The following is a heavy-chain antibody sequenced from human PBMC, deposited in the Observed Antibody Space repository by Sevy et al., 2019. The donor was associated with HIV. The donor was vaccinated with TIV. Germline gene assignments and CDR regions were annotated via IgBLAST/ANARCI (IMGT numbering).Heavy chain of an antibody. Sequence: SETLSLTCTVSGGSVSSGSYYWGWIRQPPGKGLEWIGYIYYSGSTNYNPSLKSRVTISVDTSKNQFSLKLSSVTAADTAVYYCAREGVVVAATRRWFDPWGQGTLVTVSS. CDR1: GGSVSSGSYY. V-gene: IGHV4-61*01. J-gene: IGHJ5*02. CDR3: AREGVVVAATRRWFDP. D-gene: IGHD2-15*01. CDR2: IYYSGST.